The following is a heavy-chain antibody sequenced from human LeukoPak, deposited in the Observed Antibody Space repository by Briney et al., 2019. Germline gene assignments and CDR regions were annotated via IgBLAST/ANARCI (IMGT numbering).Heavy chain of an antibody. D-gene: IGHD4-17*01. V-gene: IGHV3-11*04. Sequence: YYWAWIRQAPGKGLEWVSYISSSGSTIYYADSVKGRFTISRDNAKNSLYLQMNSLRAEDTAVYYCARTYGDYDSSPLDVWGKGTTVTVSS. CDR1: YY. CDR2: ISSSGSTI. CDR3: ARTYGDYDSSPLDV. J-gene: IGHJ6*04.